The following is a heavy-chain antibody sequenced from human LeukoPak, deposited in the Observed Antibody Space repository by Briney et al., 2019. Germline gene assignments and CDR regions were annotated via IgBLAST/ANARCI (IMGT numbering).Heavy chain of an antibody. D-gene: IGHD5-18*01. V-gene: IGHV4-59*08. J-gene: IGHJ4*02. CDR2: IFYSGST. Sequence: SETLSLTCAVSGGSISSYYWSWLRQPPGKGLEWIGYIFYSGSTNYNPSLKSRVTISLDTSKSQFSLKLSSVTAADTAVYFCARHLRSYGPFDYWGQGTLVTVSS. CDR1: GGSISSYY. CDR3: ARHLRSYGPFDY.